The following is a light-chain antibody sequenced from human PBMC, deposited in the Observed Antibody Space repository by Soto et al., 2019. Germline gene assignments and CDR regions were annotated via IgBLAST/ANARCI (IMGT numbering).Light chain of an antibody. V-gene: IGLV2-14*01. Sequence: QSVLTQPASVSGSPGQSITISCTGTSSDVGGYNYVCWYKQHPGKAPQLMIYEVTNRPSGVSDRFSGSKSGNTASLTISGLQAEDEADYYCSSYTSGSTLYVFGTGTKVTVL. CDR2: EVT. CDR3: SSYTSGSTLYV. CDR1: SSDVGGYNY. J-gene: IGLJ1*01.